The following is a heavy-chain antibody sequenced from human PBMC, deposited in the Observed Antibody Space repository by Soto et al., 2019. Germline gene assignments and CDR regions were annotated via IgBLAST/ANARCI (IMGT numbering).Heavy chain of an antibody. CDR3: ARPSIEARRVFDY. CDR2: INAGNGNT. J-gene: IGHJ4*02. CDR1: GYTFTSYA. V-gene: IGHV1-3*01. Sequence: AAVKVSCKASGYTFTSYAMHWVRQAPGQRLEWMGWINAGNGNTKYSQKFQGRVTITRDTSASTAYTELSSLRSEDTAVYYCARPSIEARRVFDYWGQGTPVTVSS. D-gene: IGHD6-6*01.